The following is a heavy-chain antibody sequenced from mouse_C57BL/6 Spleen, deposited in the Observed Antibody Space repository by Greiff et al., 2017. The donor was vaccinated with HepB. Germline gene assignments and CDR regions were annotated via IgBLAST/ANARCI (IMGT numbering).Heavy chain of an antibody. D-gene: IGHD2-3*01. J-gene: IGHJ2*01. CDR2: IDPETGGT. CDR1: GYTFTDYE. Sequence: VQLQQSGAELVRPGASVTLSCKASGYTFTDYEMHWVKQTPVHGLEWIGAIDPETGGTAYNQKFKGKAILTADKSSSTAYMELRSLTSEDSAVYYCTRLDGYYLDYWGQGTTLTVSS. CDR3: TRLDGYYLDY. V-gene: IGHV1-15*01.